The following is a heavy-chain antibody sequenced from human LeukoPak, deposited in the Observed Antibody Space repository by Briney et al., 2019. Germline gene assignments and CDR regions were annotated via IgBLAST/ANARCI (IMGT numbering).Heavy chain of an antibody. V-gene: IGHV3-23*01. CDR2: IGGGGERT. Sequence: GGSLRLSCAASGFTFSNYGMSWVRQAPGKGPEWVSGIGGGGERTYYADSVKGRFTISRDKPKDTLYLQMNSLPGEDARVSYCAQESQKAAAPYFDSWGQGAPVTVSS. CDR1: GFTFSNYG. J-gene: IGHJ4*02. CDR3: AQESQKAAAPYFDS. D-gene: IGHD6-13*01.